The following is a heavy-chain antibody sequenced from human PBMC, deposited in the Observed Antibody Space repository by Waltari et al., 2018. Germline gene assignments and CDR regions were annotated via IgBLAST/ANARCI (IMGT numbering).Heavy chain of an antibody. CDR1: GCSIRSGGYY. CDR2: IYYSGST. CDR3: ARGVEGAAGTGWDY. Sequence: QVQLQESGPGLVKPSQTLSLTCTVSGCSIRSGGYYLSWIRQHPGKGLEWIGYIYYSGSTYYNPSLKSRVTISVDTSKNQFSLKLSSVTAADTAVYYCARGVEGAAGTGWDYWGQGTLVTVSS. V-gene: IGHV4-31*03. J-gene: IGHJ4*02. D-gene: IGHD6-13*01.